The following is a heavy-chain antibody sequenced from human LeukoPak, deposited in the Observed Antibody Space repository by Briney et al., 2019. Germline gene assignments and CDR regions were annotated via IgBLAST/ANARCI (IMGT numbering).Heavy chain of an antibody. CDR3: ARHYYGSGSYFVKTTHFDY. CDR2: VYHSGST. CDR1: GGSISSGGYS. V-gene: IGHV4-30-2*01. D-gene: IGHD3-10*01. J-gene: IGHJ4*02. Sequence: SQTLSLTCAVSGGSISSGGYSWSWIRQPPGKGLEWIGYVYHSGSTYYNPSLKSRVTISVDTSKNQFSLKLSSVTAADTAVYYCARHYYGSGSYFVKTTHFDYWGQGTLVTVSS.